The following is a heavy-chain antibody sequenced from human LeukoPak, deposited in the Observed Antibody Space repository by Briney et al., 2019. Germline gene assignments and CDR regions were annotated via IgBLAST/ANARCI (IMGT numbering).Heavy chain of an antibody. D-gene: IGHD3-10*01. J-gene: IGHJ4*02. Sequence: GGSLRLSCAASGFTFSSYAMHWVRQAPGKGLEWVAVISYDGSNKYYADSVEGRFTISRDNSKNTRYLQMNSLRAEDTAVYYCARDLSVYGSGDYWGQGTLVTVSS. CDR1: GFTFSSYA. CDR2: ISYDGSNK. V-gene: IGHV3-30-3*01. CDR3: ARDLSVYGSGDY.